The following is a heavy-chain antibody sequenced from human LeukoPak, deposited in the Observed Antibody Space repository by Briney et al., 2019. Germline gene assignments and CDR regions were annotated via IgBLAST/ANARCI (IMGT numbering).Heavy chain of an antibody. V-gene: IGHV3-21*01. CDR2: ITSSSSYA. Sequence: GGSLRLSCEASGFTFSTYNMNWVRQAPGKRLEWVSSITSSSSYAFYADSVKGRFTISRDNAKSSLYLQMNTLRAEDTAVYYCARDLVWFGEPKGYYNYMDVWGKGTTVTVSS. J-gene: IGHJ6*03. CDR1: GFTFSTYN. CDR3: ARDLVWFGEPKGYYNYMDV. D-gene: IGHD3-10*01.